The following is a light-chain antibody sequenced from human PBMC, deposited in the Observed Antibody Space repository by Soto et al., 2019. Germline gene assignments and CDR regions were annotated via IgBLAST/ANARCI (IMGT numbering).Light chain of an antibody. CDR3: ETWDSNTHRV. V-gene: IGLV4-60*03. Sequence: QPVLTQSSSASASLGSSVKITCTLSSGHSSYIIAWHQQQPGKAPRYLMKLEGSGSYNKGSGVPDRFSGSSSGADRYLTISNLQSEDEADYYCETWDSNTHRVFGGGTQLTVL. J-gene: IGLJ2*01. CDR2: LEGSGSY. CDR1: SGHSSYI.